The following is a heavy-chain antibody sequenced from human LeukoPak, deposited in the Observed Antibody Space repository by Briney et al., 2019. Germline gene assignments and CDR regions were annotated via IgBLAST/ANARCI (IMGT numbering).Heavy chain of an antibody. CDR3: ARLPGIAAAGIDYYYYGMDF. CDR2: LYYTGIT. CDR1: GGSISRYY. V-gene: IGHV4-59*08. D-gene: IGHD6-13*01. Sequence: SETLALMCTVSGGSISRYYWSWMRQPPGKGLVGSGYLYYTGITNYNPSLKCRVTISVDTSKTQFSLKLSSVTAADTAVYYYARLPGIAAAGIDYYYYGMDFWGQGTTVTVSS. J-gene: IGHJ6*02.